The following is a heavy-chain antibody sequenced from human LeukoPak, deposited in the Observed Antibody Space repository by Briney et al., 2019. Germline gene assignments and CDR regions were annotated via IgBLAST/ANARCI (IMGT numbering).Heavy chain of an antibody. J-gene: IGHJ5*02. CDR1: GVSIINSNYY. CDR2: VYYSGSS. D-gene: IGHD3-10*01. CDR3: ARSTMVRGVPGWFDP. Sequence: SETLPLTCSVSGVSIINSNYYWGWIRQPPGRGLEWIGSVYYSGSSYYNPSFKSRVTISVDTSKNQFSLKLSSVTAADRAVYYCARSTMVRGVPGWFDPWGQGTLVTVSS. V-gene: IGHV4-39*07.